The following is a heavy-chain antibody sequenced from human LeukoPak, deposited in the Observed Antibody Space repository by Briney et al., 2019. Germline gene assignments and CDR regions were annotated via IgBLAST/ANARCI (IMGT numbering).Heavy chain of an antibody. CDR3: ARLRDFWTDY. J-gene: IGHJ4*02. V-gene: IGHV4-39*01. Sequence: PSETLSLTCTVSGGSISSSSYYWGWIRQPLGKGLEWIGSIYYSGGTYYNPSLKSRVTISVDTSKNQFSLKLSSVTAADTAVYYCARLRDFWTDYWGQGTLVTVSS. CDR2: IYYSGGT. CDR1: GGSISSSSYY. D-gene: IGHD3/OR15-3a*01.